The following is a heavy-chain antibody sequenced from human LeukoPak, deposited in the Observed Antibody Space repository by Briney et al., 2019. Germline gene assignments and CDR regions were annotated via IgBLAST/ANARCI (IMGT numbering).Heavy chain of an antibody. J-gene: IGHJ4*02. CDR1: GGSISSGGYY. CDR3: ARGAAGDGVVVPAYFDY. CDR2: IYYSGST. Sequence: PSETLSLTCTVSGGSISSGGYYWSWIRQHPGKGLEWIGYIYYSGSTYYNPSLKSRVTISVDTSKNQFSLKLSSVTAAYTAVYYCARGAAGDGVVVPAYFDYWGQGTLVTVSS. V-gene: IGHV4-31*03. D-gene: IGHD2-2*01.